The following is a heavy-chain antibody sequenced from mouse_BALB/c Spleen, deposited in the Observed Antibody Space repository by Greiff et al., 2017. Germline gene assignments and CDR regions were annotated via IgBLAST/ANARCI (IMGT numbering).Heavy chain of an antibody. J-gene: IGHJ3*01. V-gene: IGHV1-7*01. CDR2: INPSTGYT. Sequence: QVQLQQSGAELAKPGASVKMSCKASGYTFTSYWMHWVKQRPGQGLEWIGYINPSTGYTEYNQKFKDKATLTADKSSSTAYMQLSSLTSEDSAVYYCARYYYGIAWFAYWGQGTLVTVSA. CDR1: GYTFTSYW. CDR3: ARYYYGIAWFAY. D-gene: IGHD1-1*01.